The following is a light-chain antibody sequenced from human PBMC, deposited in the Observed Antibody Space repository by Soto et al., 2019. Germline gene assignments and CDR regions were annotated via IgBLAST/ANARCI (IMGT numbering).Light chain of an antibody. J-gene: IGKJ1*01. CDR1: QSISSW. CDR2: DAS. Sequence: DIHMTQSPSILSASVVDLVTIPCRASQSISSWLAWYQQKPGKAPKLLIYDASSLESGVPSRFSGSGSGTEFTLTISSLQPDDFATYYCQQYNSYWTFGQGTKVDIK. CDR3: QQYNSYWT. V-gene: IGKV1-5*01.